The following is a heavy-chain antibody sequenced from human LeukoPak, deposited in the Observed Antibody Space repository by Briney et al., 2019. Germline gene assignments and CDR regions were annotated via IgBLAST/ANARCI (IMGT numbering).Heavy chain of an antibody. CDR1: GYTFSSYG. J-gene: IGHJ4*02. Sequence: GASVKVSCKPSGYTFSSYGVTWVRQAPGQRLEWMGWINPYNGDTEYSQKLQGRVTITKDTSASTAYMDLSTLRSEDTAVYYCARGSSSDWPLEYWGRGILVTVSS. CDR2: INPYNGDT. CDR3: ARGSSSDWPLEY. D-gene: IGHD6-19*01. V-gene: IGHV1-18*01.